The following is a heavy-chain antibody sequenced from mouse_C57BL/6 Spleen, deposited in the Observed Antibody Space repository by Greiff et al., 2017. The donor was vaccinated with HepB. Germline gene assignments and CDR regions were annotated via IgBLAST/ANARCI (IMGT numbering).Heavy chain of an antibody. CDR2: IDPSDSET. D-gene: IGHD2-3*01. CDR3: ARRGVTGKDY. CDR1: GYTFTSYW. Sequence: QVQLKQPGAELVRPGSSVKLSCKASGYTFTSYWMHWVKQRPIQGLEWIGNIDPSDSETHYNQKFKDKATLTVDKSSSTAYMQLSSLTSEDSAVYYCARRGVTGKDYWGQGTTLTVSS. V-gene: IGHV1-52*01. J-gene: IGHJ2*01.